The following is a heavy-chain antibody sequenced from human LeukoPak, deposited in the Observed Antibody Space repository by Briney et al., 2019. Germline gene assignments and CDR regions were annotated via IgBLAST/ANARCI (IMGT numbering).Heavy chain of an antibody. D-gene: IGHD5-12*01. J-gene: IGHJ4*02. Sequence: PSETLSLTCAVSGASISSSNYYWGWVRQSPGKGLEWIGNIYSSGNTYYNASLKSRVTMYVDTSKNQFSLKLSSVTAADTAMYYCAKSNGYGLIDYWGQGTLVTVSS. CDR2: IYSSGNT. CDR1: GASISSSNYY. V-gene: IGHV4-39*01. CDR3: AKSNGYGLIDY.